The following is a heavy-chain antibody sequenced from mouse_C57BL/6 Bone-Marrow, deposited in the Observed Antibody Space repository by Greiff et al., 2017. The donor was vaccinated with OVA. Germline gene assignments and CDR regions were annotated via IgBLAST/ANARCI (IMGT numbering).Heavy chain of an antibody. CDR3: ARDRTGFAY. CDR2: ISYDGSN. Sequence: EVKLQESGPGLVKPSQSLSLTCSVTGYSIISGYYWNWIRQFPGNKLEWMGYISYDGSNNYNPSLKNRISITRDTSKNQFFLKLNSVTTEDTATYYCARDRTGFAYWGQGTLVTVSA. J-gene: IGHJ3*01. V-gene: IGHV3-6*01. CDR1: GYSIISGYY.